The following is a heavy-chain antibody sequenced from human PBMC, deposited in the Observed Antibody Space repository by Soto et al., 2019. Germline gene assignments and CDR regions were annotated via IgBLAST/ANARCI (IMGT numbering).Heavy chain of an antibody. CDR2: IYPGDSDT. V-gene: IGHV5-51*01. CDR3: AKHEGYCSSTTCSNFDY. Sequence: GESLKISCNASGFTFTSYWIALVLQMPGKGLEWMWIIYPGDSDTSYSPSFQGQVTISADKSINTAYLQWSSLKASDTAMYCCAKHEGYCSSTTCSNFDYWGQGTLVTVSS. CDR1: GFTFTSYW. D-gene: IGHD2-2*01. J-gene: IGHJ4*02.